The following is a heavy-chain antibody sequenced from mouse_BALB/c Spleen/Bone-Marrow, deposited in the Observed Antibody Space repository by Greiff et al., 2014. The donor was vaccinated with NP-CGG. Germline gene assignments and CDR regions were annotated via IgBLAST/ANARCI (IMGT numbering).Heavy chain of an antibody. CDR2: IDPANGNT. CDR3: ARTPRATFYFDY. D-gene: IGHD3-1*01. CDR1: GFNIKDTY. J-gene: IGHJ2*01. V-gene: IGHV14-3*02. Sequence: DVQLQESGAELVKPGASVKLSCTASGFNIKDTYMHWVKQGPEQGLEWIGRIDPANGNTKYDPKFQGKATITADTSSNTAYLQLFSLTSEDTAVYYCARTPRATFYFDYWGQGTTLTVSS.